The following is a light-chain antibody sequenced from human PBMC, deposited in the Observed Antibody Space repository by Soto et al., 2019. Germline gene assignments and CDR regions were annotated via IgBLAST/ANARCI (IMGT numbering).Light chain of an antibody. CDR2: DAS. CDR3: QQYNSYSIT. V-gene: IGKV1-5*01. J-gene: IGKJ5*01. Sequence: DIQMTQSPSTLSASVGDRLTITCRASQSINTWLAWYQQKPGKAPKLLIHDASSLASGVPSRFSGSGSWTDFTLTISCLQPDDFATYYCQQYNSYSITFGQGTRLEIK. CDR1: QSINTW.